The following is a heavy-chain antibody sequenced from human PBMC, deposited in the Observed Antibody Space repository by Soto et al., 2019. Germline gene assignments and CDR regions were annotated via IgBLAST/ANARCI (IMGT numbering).Heavy chain of an antibody. CDR1: GGTFSSYT. V-gene: IGHV1-69*12. CDR3: ARGNHRWLQLWYFDL. J-gene: IGHJ2*01. D-gene: IGHD5-12*01. CDR2: IIPIFGTA. Sequence: QVQLVQSGAEVKKPGSSVTVSCKASGGTFSSYTISWVRQAPGQGLEWMGGIIPIFGTANYAQKFQGRVTITADESPSTACMELSSLRSEDTAVYYCARGNHRWLQLWYFDLWGRGTLVTVSS.